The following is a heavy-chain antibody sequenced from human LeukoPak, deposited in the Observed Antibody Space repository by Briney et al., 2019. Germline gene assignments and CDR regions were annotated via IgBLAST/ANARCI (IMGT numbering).Heavy chain of an antibody. V-gene: IGHV3-74*01. D-gene: IGHD6-13*01. J-gene: IGHJ4*02. CDR3: LAAAGTIG. CDR2: VNNDGSTT. CDR1: GFTFSSYW. Sequence: GGSLRLSCAASGFTFSSYWMHWVRQAPGKGLVWVSRVNNDGSTTNYADSVKGRFTISRDNTKNALYLQMNSLRAEDTAVYFCLAAAGTIGWGQGTLVTVSS.